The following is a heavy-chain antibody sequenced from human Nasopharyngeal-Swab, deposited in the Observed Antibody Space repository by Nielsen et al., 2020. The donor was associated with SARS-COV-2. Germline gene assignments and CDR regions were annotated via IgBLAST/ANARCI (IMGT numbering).Heavy chain of an antibody. CDR2: ISYSGAT. V-gene: IGHV4-59*01. CDR3: ARKYGSGSYIGFDP. Sequence: GSLRLSCTVSGGSIDTYYWNWIRQPPGKELEWIGYISYSGATKYNPSLVGRVTISLDTSKNQFFLRLIAVTAADTAVYFCARKYGSGSYIGFDPWGQGTLVTVSS. CDR1: GGSIDTYY. D-gene: IGHD3-10*01. J-gene: IGHJ5*02.